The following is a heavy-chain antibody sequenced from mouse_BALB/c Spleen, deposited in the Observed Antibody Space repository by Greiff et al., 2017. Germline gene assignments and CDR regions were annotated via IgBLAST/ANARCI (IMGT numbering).Heavy chain of an antibody. V-gene: IGHV5-4*02. J-gene: IGHJ3*01. Sequence: VQLKESGGGLVKPGGSLKLSCAASGFTFSDYYMYWVRQTPEKRLEWVATISDGGSYTYYPDSVKGRFTISRDNAKNNLYLQMSSLKSEDTAMYYCARADGNYLAWFAYWGQGTLVTVSA. CDR3: ARADGNYLAWFAY. CDR1: GFTFSDYY. D-gene: IGHD2-1*01. CDR2: ISDGGSYT.